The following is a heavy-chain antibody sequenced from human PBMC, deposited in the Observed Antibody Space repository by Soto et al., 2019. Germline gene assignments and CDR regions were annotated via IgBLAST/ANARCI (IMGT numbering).Heavy chain of an antibody. Sequence: ASVKVSCKASGYTFTSYGISWVRQAPGQGLEWMGWISAYNGNTNYAQKLQGRVTMTTDTSTSTAYMELRSLRSDDTAVYYCARVWFRYSRSPPTNYYYYGMDVWGQGTTVTVS. CDR1: GYTFTSYG. CDR3: ARVWFRYSRSPPTNYYYYGMDV. CDR2: ISAYNGNT. V-gene: IGHV1-18*04. D-gene: IGHD6-6*01. J-gene: IGHJ6*02.